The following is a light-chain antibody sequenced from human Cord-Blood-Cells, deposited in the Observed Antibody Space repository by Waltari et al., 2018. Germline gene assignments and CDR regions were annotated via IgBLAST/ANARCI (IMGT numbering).Light chain of an antibody. CDR2: DAS. Sequence: EIVLTQSPATLSLPTGERATTSCPASQSVSSYLGWYQQKPGQAPRLLIYDASNRATGIPARFSGSGSGTDFTVTISSLEPEDCAVYYCQQRSNWPPLTFGGGTKVEIK. J-gene: IGKJ4*01. CDR3: QQRSNWPPLT. V-gene: IGKV3-11*01. CDR1: QSVSSY.